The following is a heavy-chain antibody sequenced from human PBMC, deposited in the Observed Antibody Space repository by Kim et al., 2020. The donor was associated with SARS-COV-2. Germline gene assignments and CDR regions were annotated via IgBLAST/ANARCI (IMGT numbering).Heavy chain of an antibody. CDR2: IIPIFGTA. V-gene: IGHV1-69*13. J-gene: IGHJ6*02. D-gene: IGHD2-2*01. Sequence: SVKVSCKASGGTFSSYAISWVRQAPGQGLEWMGGIIPIFGTANYAQKFQGRVTITADESTSTAYMELSSLRSEDTAVYYCARSGWSSTSYYYYGMDVWGQGTTVTVSS. CDR3: ARSGWSSTSYYYYGMDV. CDR1: GGTFSSYA.